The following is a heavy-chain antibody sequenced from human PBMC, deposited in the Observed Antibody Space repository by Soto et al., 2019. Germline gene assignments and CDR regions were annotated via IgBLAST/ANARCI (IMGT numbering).Heavy chain of an antibody. CDR3: ARDGYGDYVPNLDY. CDR1: GFTFDDYA. D-gene: IGHD4-17*01. J-gene: IGHJ4*02. Sequence: PEGSLRLSCAASGFTFDDYAMHWVRQAPGKGLEWVSYISSSSSTIYYADSVKGRFTISRDNAKNSLYLQMNSLRDEDTAVYYCARDGYGDYVPNLDYWGQGTLVTVSS. V-gene: IGHV3-48*02. CDR2: ISSSSSTI.